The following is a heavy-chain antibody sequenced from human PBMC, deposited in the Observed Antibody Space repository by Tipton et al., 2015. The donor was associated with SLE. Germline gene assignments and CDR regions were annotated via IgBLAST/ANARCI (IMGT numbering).Heavy chain of an antibody. D-gene: IGHD5-18*01. CDR1: GGSISSHY. CDR2: IYYSGST. Sequence: LRLSCTVSGGSISSHYWSWIRQPPGKGLEWIGYIYYSGSTNYNPSLKSRVTISVDTSKNQFSLKLSSVTAADTAVYYCARARLGRGYSYGYGAFDIWGQVTMVTVSS. CDR3: ARARLGRGYSYGYGAFDI. V-gene: IGHV4-59*11. J-gene: IGHJ3*02.